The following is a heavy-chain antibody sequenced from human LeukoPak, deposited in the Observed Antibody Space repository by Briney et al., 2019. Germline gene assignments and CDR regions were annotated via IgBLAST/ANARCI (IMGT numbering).Heavy chain of an antibody. Sequence: GGSLRLSCAASGFTFSSYWMNWVRQAPGKGLEWVSYISSSGSTIYYADSVKGRFTISRDNAKNSLYLQMNSLRAEDTAVYYCARGGVAGLYYYYYMDVWGKGTTVTISS. D-gene: IGHD6-19*01. CDR1: GFTFSSYW. CDR3: ARGGVAGLYYYYYMDV. J-gene: IGHJ6*03. V-gene: IGHV3-48*04. CDR2: ISSSGSTI.